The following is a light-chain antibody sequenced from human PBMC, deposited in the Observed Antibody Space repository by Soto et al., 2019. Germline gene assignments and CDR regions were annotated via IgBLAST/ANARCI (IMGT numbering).Light chain of an antibody. V-gene: IGKV3-11*01. CDR1: QSVSRY. CDR3: QQRSKWPIT. Sequence: EIVLTQSPATLSLSPGERITLSCRASQSVSRYLAWYQQKPGQAPRLLIYDASNRATGIPARFSGSGSGTDFPLTISSLEPEDFAVYYCQQRSKWPITFGQGTRLEIK. J-gene: IGKJ5*01. CDR2: DAS.